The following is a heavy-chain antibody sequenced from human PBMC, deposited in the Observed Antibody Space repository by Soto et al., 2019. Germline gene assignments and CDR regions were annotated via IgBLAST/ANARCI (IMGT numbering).Heavy chain of an antibody. CDR2: INHSGST. Sequence: SETLSLTCAVYGGSFSGYYWSWIRQPPGKGLEWIGEINHSGSTNYNPSLKSRVTISVDTSKNQFSLKLSSVTAADTAVYYCARPFDILTGYANWFDPWGQGTLVTVSS. J-gene: IGHJ5*02. D-gene: IGHD3-9*01. V-gene: IGHV4-34*01. CDR1: GGSFSGYY. CDR3: ARPFDILTGYANWFDP.